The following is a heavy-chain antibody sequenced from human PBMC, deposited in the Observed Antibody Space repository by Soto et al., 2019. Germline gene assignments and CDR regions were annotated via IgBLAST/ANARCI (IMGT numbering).Heavy chain of an antibody. Sequence: SETLSLTCTVSGGSISSGDYYWSRIRQPPGKGLEWIGYIYYSGSTHYNPSLKSRVTISVDTSKNQFSLKLSSVTAADTAVYYCARDGQSDLLWFGSFDYWGQGTLVTVSS. CDR3: ARDGQSDLLWFGSFDY. CDR2: IYYSGST. V-gene: IGHV4-30-4*01. D-gene: IGHD3-10*01. J-gene: IGHJ4*02. CDR1: GGSISSGDYY.